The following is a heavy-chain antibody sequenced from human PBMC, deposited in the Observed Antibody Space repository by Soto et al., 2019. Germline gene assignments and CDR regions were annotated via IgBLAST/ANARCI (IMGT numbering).Heavy chain of an antibody. J-gene: IGHJ4*01. CDR2: ISSSSENI. D-gene: IGHD2-21*02. CDR3: ARLPKGSVVTG. Sequence: GSLRLSCVGSGFSFRYHSMNWVRQPPGKGLQWISYISSSSENIYYADSVKGRFTVSRDNAKNTLFLQMNSLRDDDSAIYYCARLPKGSVVTGWGQGSLVTVSS. V-gene: IGHV3-48*02. CDR1: GFSFRYHS.